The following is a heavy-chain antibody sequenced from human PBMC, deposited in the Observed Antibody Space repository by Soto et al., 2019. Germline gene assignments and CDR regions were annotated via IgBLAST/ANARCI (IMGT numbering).Heavy chain of an antibody. Sequence: GGSLRLSCAASGFTFSSYEMNWVRQAPGKGLEWVSYISSSGSTIYYADSVKGRFTISRDNAKNSLYLQMNSLRAEDTAVYYCAREVGVGWFDPWGQGTLVTVS. V-gene: IGHV3-48*03. CDR2: ISSSGSTI. D-gene: IGHD3-10*01. CDR1: GFTFSSYE. J-gene: IGHJ5*02. CDR3: AREVGVGWFDP.